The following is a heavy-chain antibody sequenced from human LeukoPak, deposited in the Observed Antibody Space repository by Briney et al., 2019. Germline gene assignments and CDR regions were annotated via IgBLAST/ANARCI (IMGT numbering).Heavy chain of an antibody. V-gene: IGHV4-34*01. Sequence: PSETLPLTCAVYGGSFSGYYWSWIRQPPGKGLEWIGEINHSGSTNYNPSLESRVTITVVTYKNQFPLKLSSVTAADTAVYYCASGRLSKLRRRINTAMADYYYYGMDVWGKGTTVTVSS. CDR1: GGSFSGYY. D-gene: IGHD5-18*01. CDR3: ASGRLSKLRRRINTAMADYYYYGMDV. CDR2: INHSGST. J-gene: IGHJ6*04.